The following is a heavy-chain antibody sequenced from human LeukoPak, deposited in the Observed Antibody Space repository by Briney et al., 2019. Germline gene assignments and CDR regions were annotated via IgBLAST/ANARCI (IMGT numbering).Heavy chain of an antibody. V-gene: IGHV4-31*03. Sequence: SETLSLTCTVSGGSISSGGYYWSWIRQHPGKGLEWIGYIYYSGSTYYNPSLKSRVTISVDTSKNQFSLKLSSVTAADTAVYYCARAAISGADRWFDPWGQGTLVTVSS. D-gene: IGHD1-26*01. CDR3: ARAAISGADRWFDP. J-gene: IGHJ5*02. CDR2: IYYSGST. CDR1: GGSISSGGYY.